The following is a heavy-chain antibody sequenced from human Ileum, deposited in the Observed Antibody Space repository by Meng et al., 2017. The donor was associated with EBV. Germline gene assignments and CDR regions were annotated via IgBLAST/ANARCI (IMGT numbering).Heavy chain of an antibody. J-gene: IGHJ4*02. CDR1: GGSISSGGYS. CDR3: ARGAYFDY. CDR2: IYYSGSA. Sequence: QLQLQESVSGLVKPSETLSLTCAVSGGSISSGGYSWHWIRQPPGKGLQWIGYIYYSGSAYYNPSLKSRVTLSVDRSTNQFSLNLSSVTAADTAVYYCARGAYFDYWGQGTLVTVSS. V-gene: IGHV4-30-2*01.